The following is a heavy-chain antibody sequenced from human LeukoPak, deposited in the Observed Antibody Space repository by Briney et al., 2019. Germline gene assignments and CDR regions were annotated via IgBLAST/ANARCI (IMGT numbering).Heavy chain of an antibody. D-gene: IGHD2-2*01. V-gene: IGHV1-2*02. Sequence: GASVKVSCKASGYTFTGYYMHWVRQAPGQGLEWMGWINPNSGGTNYAQKFQGRVTMTRDTPISTAYMELSRLRSDDTAVYYCARAVGVVVPADYWGQGTLVTVSS. CDR1: GYTFTGYY. J-gene: IGHJ4*02. CDR3: ARAVGVVVPADY. CDR2: INPNSGGT.